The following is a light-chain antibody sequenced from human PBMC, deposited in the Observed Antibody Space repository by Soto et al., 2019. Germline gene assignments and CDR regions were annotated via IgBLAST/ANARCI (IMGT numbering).Light chain of an antibody. V-gene: IGLV2-14*03. CDR1: SSDVGAYNH. J-gene: IGLJ2*01. CDR2: AVN. CDR3: SSYASSTSVL. Sequence: QSVLTQPASVSGSPGQSITISCTGTSSDVGAYNHVSWYQQHPGKAPKRMIYAVNMWPSGVSHRFSGSKSGYTASLTISGLQAEDEADYYCSSYASSTSVLFGGGTQLTVL.